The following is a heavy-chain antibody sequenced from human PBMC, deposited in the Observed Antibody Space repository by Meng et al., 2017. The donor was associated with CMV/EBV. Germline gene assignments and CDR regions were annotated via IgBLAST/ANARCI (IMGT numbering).Heavy chain of an antibody. J-gene: IGHJ6*02. CDR2: INHSGST. CDR3: ARGPTYYYYYGMDV. V-gene: IGHV4-34*01. CDR1: GGSFSGYY. Sequence: SETLSLTCAGYGGSFSGYYWSWIRQPPGKGLEWIGEINHSGSTNYNPSLKSRVTISVDTSKNQFSLKLSSVTAADTAVYYCARGPTYYYYYGMDVWGQGTTVTVSS.